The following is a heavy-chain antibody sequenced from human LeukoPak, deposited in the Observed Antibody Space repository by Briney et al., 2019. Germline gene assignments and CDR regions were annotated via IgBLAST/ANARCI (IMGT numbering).Heavy chain of an antibody. V-gene: IGHV3-21*01. CDR3: AREGATTDTDAFDI. Sequence: GGSLRLSCAASGFTFSSYAMSWVRQAPGKGLEWVSSISSSSSYIYYADSVKGRFTISRDNAKNSLYLQMNSLRAEDTAAYYCAREGATTDTDAFDIWGQGTMVTVSS. J-gene: IGHJ3*02. CDR1: GFTFSSYA. D-gene: IGHD1-26*01. CDR2: ISSSSSYI.